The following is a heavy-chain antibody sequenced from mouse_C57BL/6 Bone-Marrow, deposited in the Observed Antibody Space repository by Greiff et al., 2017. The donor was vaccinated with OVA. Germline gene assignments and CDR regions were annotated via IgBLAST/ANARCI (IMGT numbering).Heavy chain of an antibody. V-gene: IGHV1-69*01. CDR3: ARTLYYGNYGGYWYFDV. CDR2: IDPSDSYN. D-gene: IGHD2-1*01. J-gene: IGHJ1*03. Sequence: QVQLQQPGAELVMPGASVKLSCKASGYTFTSYWMHWVKQRPGQGLEWIGEIDPSDSYNNYNQKFKGKSTLTVDKSSSTAYMQLSSLTSEDSAVYYCARTLYYGNYGGYWYFDVWGTGTTVTVSS. CDR1: GYTFTSYW.